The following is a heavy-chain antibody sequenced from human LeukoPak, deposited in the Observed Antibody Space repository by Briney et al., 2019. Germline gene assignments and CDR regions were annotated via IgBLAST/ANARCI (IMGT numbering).Heavy chain of an antibody. Sequence: QPGGSLRLSCAASGFTFSSFAMRWVRQAPGKGLEWVSSISGNGVGTYYADSVKGRFTISRDNSKNTLYLQMNSLRTEDTAVYYCAKPPEVGATVGYFDYWGQGTLVTVSS. D-gene: IGHD1-26*01. V-gene: IGHV3-23*01. J-gene: IGHJ4*02. CDR1: GFTFSSFA. CDR3: AKPPEVGATVGYFDY. CDR2: ISGNGVGT.